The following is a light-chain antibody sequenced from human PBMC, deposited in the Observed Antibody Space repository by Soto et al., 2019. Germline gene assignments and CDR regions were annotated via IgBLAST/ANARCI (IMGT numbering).Light chain of an antibody. CDR2: GAS. J-gene: IGKJ5*01. Sequence: EIVLTQSPGTLSLSPGERATLSCRASQSVSSNLAWYQQKPGQAPRLLIYGASNRATGIPARFSGSGSGTDFTLTISSLEPEDFAVYYCQQRSNWPRTFGQGTRLEIK. CDR1: QSVSSN. CDR3: QQRSNWPRT. V-gene: IGKV3-11*01.